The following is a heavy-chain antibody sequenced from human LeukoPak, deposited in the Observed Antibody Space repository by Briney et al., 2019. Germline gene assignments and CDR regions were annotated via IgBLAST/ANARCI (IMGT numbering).Heavy chain of an antibody. D-gene: IGHD3-10*01. CDR2: ISAYNGNT. CDR1: GYTFTSYG. Sequence: ASVKVSCKAPGYTFTSYGISWVRQAPGQGLEWMGWISAYNGNTNYAQKLQGRVTMTTDTSTSTAYMELRSLRSDDTAVYYCARRGVGSYYRGYFDYWGQGTLVTVSS. V-gene: IGHV1-18*01. J-gene: IGHJ4*02. CDR3: ARRGVGSYYRGYFDY.